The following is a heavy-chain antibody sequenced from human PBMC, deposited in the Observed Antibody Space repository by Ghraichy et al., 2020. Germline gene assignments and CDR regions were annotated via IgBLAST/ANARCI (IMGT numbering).Heavy chain of an antibody. D-gene: IGHD2-15*01. CDR1: GFTFSNYG. V-gene: IGHV3-30*02. Sequence: GGSLRLSCAASGFTFSNYGMHWFRQAPGKGLEWVAFIHYGGNDKDYVNSVKGRFTISRDNSQSTLFLQMNSLRAEDTAVYYCATDHCSGDKCHERSFDYWGQGTLVTVSS. CDR2: IHYGGNDK. J-gene: IGHJ4*02. CDR3: ATDHCSGDKCHERSFDY.